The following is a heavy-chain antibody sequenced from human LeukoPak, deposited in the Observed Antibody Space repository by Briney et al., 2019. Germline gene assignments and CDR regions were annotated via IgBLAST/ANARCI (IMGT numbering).Heavy chain of an antibody. CDR2: IIPIFGTA. CDR3: ARSDQYGSGSDWTTPFDAFDI. D-gene: IGHD3-10*01. J-gene: IGHJ3*02. Sequence: SVKVSCKASGGTFSSYAISWVRQAPGQGLEWMGRIIPIFGTANYAQKFQGRVTITTDESTSTAYMELSSLRSEDTAVYKCARSDQYGSGSDWTTPFDAFDIWGQGTMVTVSS. CDR1: GGTFSSYA. V-gene: IGHV1-69*05.